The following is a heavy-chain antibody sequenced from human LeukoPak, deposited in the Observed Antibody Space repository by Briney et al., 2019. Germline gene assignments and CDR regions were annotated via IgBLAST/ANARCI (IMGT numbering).Heavy chain of an antibody. CDR2: IYYRGST. J-gene: IGHJ4*02. D-gene: IGHD2-15*01. Sequence: PSQTLSLTCTVSGGSINSGSYYWSWIRQPAGKGLEWIGSIYYRGSTYYNPSLKSRVTISVDTSKNQFSLKLSSVTAADTAVYYCASEAPAGYCSGGSCYSWLGSYFDYWGQGTLVTVSS. V-gene: IGHV4-39*01. CDR3: ASEAPAGYCSGGSCYSWLGSYFDY. CDR1: GGSINSGSYY.